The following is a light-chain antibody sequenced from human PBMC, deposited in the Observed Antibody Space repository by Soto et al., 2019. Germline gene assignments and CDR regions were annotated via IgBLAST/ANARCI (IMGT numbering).Light chain of an antibody. J-gene: IGKJ5*01. CDR2: DAS. V-gene: IGKV3-11*01. CDR1: QSVSTY. CDR3: QQRSNWIT. Sequence: EIVLTQSPGTLSLSPGERATLSCRASQSVSTYLAWYQHKPGQAPRLLIYDASNRATGIPARFSGSGSGTEFTLTINSIEPEDFAVYYCQQRSNWITFGQGTRLEIK.